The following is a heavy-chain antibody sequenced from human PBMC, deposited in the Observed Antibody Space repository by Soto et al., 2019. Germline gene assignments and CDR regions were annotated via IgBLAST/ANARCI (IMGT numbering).Heavy chain of an antibody. J-gene: IGHJ4*02. V-gene: IGHV3-23*01. D-gene: IGHD3-10*01. Sequence: GGSLRLSCAASGFTFSSYAMNWVRQAPGKGLEWVSSISGSIGGTYYADSVRGRFTISRDNSKNTLYLQMNSLRADDTAVYYCAKDAQIRPRGLGDYWGQGILVTVSS. CDR1: GFTFSSYA. CDR3: AKDAQIRPRGLGDY. CDR2: ISGSIGGT.